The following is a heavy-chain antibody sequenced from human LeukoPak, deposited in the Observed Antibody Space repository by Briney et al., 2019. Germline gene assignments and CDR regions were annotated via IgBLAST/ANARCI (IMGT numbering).Heavy chain of an antibody. CDR3: ARNSYSNYQINYFDY. Sequence: GASVKVSCKASGGTFSSYAISWVRQAPGQGLEWMGRIIPILGIANYAQKFQGRVTITADKSTGTAYMELSSLRSEDTAVYYCARNSYSNYQINYFDYWGQGTLVTVSS. CDR2: IIPILGIA. CDR1: GGTFSSYA. V-gene: IGHV1-69*04. D-gene: IGHD4-11*01. J-gene: IGHJ4*02.